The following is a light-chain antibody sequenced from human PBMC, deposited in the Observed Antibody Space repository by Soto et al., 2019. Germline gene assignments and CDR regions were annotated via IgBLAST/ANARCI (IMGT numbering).Light chain of an antibody. J-gene: IGKJ1*01. CDR1: QSVSSY. Sequence: EIELTQSPATLSLSPGERATLSCRASQSVSSYLAWYQQKPGQAPRLLIYDASNRATGIPARFSGSGSGTEFTLTISSLQSEDFAVYYCQQSNNWPPWTFGQGTKVDNK. V-gene: IGKV3-11*01. CDR2: DAS. CDR3: QQSNNWPPWT.